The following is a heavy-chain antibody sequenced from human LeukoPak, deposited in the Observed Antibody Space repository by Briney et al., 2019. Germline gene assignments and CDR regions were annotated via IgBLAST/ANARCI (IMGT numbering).Heavy chain of an antibody. Sequence: PGGSLRLSCAASRFTFSSYALRWVRQAPGKGLKGVSAISGSGGSTYYADSVQGRFTISRDNSKNRLYLQMNSLRAEDTAVYYCAKGAGWLVPRWFDPWGQGTLVTVSS. CDR2: ISGSGGST. V-gene: IGHV3-23*01. J-gene: IGHJ5*02. D-gene: IGHD6-19*01. CDR1: RFTFSSYA. CDR3: AKGAGWLVPRWFDP.